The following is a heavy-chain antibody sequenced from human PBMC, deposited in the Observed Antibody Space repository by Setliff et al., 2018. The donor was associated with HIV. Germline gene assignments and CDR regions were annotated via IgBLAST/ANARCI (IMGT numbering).Heavy chain of an antibody. CDR2: ISSRGGSV. CDR1: GFTFSTSG. V-gene: IGHV3-21*01. CDR3: VKDEEYIGVVSATMNMPGYYHYYYMDV. J-gene: IGHJ6*03. Sequence: PGGSLRLSCAASGFTFSTSGMNWVRQAPGKGLEWVSSISSRGGSVYYADSVRGRFTISRDNANNLLYLQMNSLRAEDTAVYYCVKDEEYIGVVSATMNMPGYYHYYYMDVWGKGSTVTVSS. D-gene: IGHD2-2*01.